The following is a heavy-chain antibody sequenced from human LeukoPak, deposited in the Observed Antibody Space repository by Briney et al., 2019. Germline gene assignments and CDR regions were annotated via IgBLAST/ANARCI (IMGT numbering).Heavy chain of an antibody. D-gene: IGHD6-13*01. Sequence: PGRSLRLSCAASGFTFSTYSMNWVRQAPGKGLEWVSSISTSSSYIYYADSVKGRFTISRDNAKNSLYLQMNSLRAEDTAVYYCARDGSAIAAAGTVDYWGQGTLVTVSS. V-gene: IGHV3-21*01. CDR3: ARDGSAIAAAGTVDY. J-gene: IGHJ4*02. CDR1: GFTFSTYS. CDR2: ISTSSSYI.